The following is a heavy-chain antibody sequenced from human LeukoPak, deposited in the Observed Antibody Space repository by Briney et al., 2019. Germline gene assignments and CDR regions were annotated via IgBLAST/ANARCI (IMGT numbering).Heavy chain of an antibody. CDR3: AREVVIFPDYYYYGMDV. V-gene: IGHV3-7*01. CDR1: GFTFSSYW. J-gene: IGHJ6*02. Sequence: GGSLRLSCAASGFTFSSYWMSWVRQAPGKGLEWVANIKQGGSEKYYVDSVKGRFTISRDNAKNSLYLQMNSLRAEDTAVYYCAREVVIFPDYYYYGMDVWGQGTTVTVSS. D-gene: IGHD3-9*01. CDR2: IKQGGSEK.